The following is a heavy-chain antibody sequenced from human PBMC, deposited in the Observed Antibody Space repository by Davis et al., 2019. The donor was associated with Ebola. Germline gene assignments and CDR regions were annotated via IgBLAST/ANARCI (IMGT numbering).Heavy chain of an antibody. Sequence: PGGSLRLSCAASGFTFSSYAMHWVRQAPGKGLEWVAVISYDGSNKYYTDSVKGRFTISRDNSKNTLYLQMNSLRDEDTAVYYCAKEVVPGAASDPNWFDPWGQGTLVTVSS. V-gene: IGHV3-30-3*01. CDR2: ISYDGSNK. CDR3: AKEVVPGAASDPNWFDP. CDR1: GFTFSSYA. D-gene: IGHD2-2*01. J-gene: IGHJ5*02.